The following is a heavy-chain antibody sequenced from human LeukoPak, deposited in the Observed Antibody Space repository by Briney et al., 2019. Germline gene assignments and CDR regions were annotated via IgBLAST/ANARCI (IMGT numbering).Heavy chain of an antibody. D-gene: IGHD5-18*01. Sequence: GGSLRLSCAASGFTFSSYWMSWVRQAPGKGLEWVANIKQDGSEKYYVDSVKGRFTISRDNAKNSLYLQMNSLRAEDTAVYYCARDRIQLWLGSHYMDVWGKGTTVTVSS. V-gene: IGHV3-7*01. CDR3: ARDRIQLWLGSHYMDV. J-gene: IGHJ6*03. CDR2: IKQDGSEK. CDR1: GFTFSSYW.